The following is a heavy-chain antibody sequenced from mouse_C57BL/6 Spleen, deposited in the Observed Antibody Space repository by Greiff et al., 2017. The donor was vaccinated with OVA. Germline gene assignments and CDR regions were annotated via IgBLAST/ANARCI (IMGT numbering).Heavy chain of an antibody. D-gene: IGHD2-3*01. V-gene: IGHV3-6*01. Sequence: EVHLVESGPGLVKPSQSLSLTCSVTGYSITSGYYWNWIRQFPGNKLEWMGYISYDGSNNYNPSLKNRISITRDTSKNQFFLKLNSVTTEDTATYYCAREGYDGLDYWGQGTTLTVSS. CDR1: GYSITSGYY. CDR3: AREGYDGLDY. J-gene: IGHJ2*01. CDR2: ISYDGSN.